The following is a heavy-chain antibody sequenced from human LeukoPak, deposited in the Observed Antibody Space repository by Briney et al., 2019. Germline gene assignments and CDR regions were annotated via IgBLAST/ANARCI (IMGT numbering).Heavy chain of an antibody. J-gene: IGHJ4*02. V-gene: IGHV3-9*01. CDR3: ARPPLTGTTPFDY. CDR2: ISWNSGDI. Sequence: GRSLRLSCAASGFTFDDYAMHWVRHAPGKGLEWVSGISWNSGDIGYADSVKGRFTISRDNAKNSLYLQMNSLRAEDTAVYYCARPPLTGTTPFDYWGQGTLVTVSS. CDR1: GFTFDDYA. D-gene: IGHD1-20*01.